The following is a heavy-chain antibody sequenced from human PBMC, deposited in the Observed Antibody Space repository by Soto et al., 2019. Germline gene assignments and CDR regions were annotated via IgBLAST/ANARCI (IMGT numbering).Heavy chain of an antibody. Sequence: QITLKESGPTLVKPTQTLTLTCTFSGFSLSTSGVGVGWIRQPPGNALEWLALIFWDDDKRYSPSLKSRLTITKDSSKIQVVLTMTNMDPLDAATFCCTLHGYYSCGMDVWGQGTTVSVSS. J-gene: IGHJ6*02. V-gene: IGHV2-5*02. CDR1: GFSLSTSGVG. CDR3: TLHGYYSCGMDV. CDR2: IFWDDDK.